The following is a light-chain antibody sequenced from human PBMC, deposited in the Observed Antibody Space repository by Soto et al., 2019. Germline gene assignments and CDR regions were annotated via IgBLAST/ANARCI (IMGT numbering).Light chain of an antibody. CDR3: QKYNSAPPYT. V-gene: IGKV1-27*01. J-gene: IGKJ2*01. Sequence: DLQMTPSPSSLSASVGDRVTITCRASQGISNYLAWYQQKPGKVPKLLIYAASTLQSGVPSRFSGSGSGTDFTLTISSLQPEDVATYYCQKYNSAPPYTFGQGTKLEIK. CDR1: QGISNY. CDR2: AAS.